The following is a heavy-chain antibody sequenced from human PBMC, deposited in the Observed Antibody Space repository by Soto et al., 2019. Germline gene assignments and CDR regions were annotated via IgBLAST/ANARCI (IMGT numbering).Heavy chain of an antibody. Sequence: QLQLQESGSGLVKPSQTLSLTCTVSGASIASGGYCWSWIRQPPGKALESIGYVYQNGNAYLNPPLKGRVTLSVDKSKNQFSLKLSSVTAADTAVYFCARGGADWSLRNFDVWGRGTLVSVSS. CDR3: ARGGADWSLRNFDV. D-gene: IGHD3-9*01. J-gene: IGHJ2*01. CDR1: GASIASGGYC. CDR2: VYQNGNA. V-gene: IGHV4-30-2*01.